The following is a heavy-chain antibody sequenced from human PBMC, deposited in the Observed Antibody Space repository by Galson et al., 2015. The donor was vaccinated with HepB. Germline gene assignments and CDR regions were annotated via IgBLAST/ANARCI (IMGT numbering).Heavy chain of an antibody. V-gene: IGHV3-23*01. D-gene: IGHD1-26*01. Sequence: SLRLSCAASGFTFSSYAMTWVRQAPGKGLEWVSAISGSGGSTYYRDSVRGRFTITRDNSKNTVYLQMNSLRAEDTAIYYCAKDLNSGNYLNWFDPWGQGTLVTVSS. CDR2: ISGSGGST. CDR1: GFTFSSYA. CDR3: AKDLNSGNYLNWFDP. J-gene: IGHJ5*02.